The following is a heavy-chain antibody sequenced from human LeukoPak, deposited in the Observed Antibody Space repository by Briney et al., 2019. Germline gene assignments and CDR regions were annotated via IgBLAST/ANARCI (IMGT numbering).Heavy chain of an antibody. V-gene: IGHV4-39*07. CDR2: IYYSGST. D-gene: IGHD3-9*01. CDR3: ARDRPRYFDWSKLDY. CDR1: GGSISSYY. J-gene: IGHJ4*02. Sequence: PSETLSLTCTVSGGSISSYYWGWIRQPPGKGLEWIGSIYYSGSTYYNPSLKSRVTISVDTSKNQFSLKLSSVTAADTAVYYCARDRPRYFDWSKLDYWGQGTLVTVSS.